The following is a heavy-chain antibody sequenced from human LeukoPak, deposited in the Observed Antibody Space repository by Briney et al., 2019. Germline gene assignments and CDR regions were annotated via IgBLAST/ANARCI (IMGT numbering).Heavy chain of an antibody. V-gene: IGHV3-48*03. CDR1: GFTFSNYD. Sequence: PGGSLRLSCAASGFTFSNYDMSWVRQAPGKGLEWVAYISSSGGTIYYADSVKGRFTISRDNSRNSLYLQMNSLTTEDSAVYYCAKADLNGWYFIDFWGEGPRVSVSS. J-gene: IGHJ4*02. CDR2: ISSSGGTI. D-gene: IGHD6-19*01. CDR3: AKADLNGWYFIDF.